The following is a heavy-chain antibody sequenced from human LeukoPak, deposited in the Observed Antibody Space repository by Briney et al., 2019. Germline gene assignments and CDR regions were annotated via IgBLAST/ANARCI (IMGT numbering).Heavy chain of an antibody. V-gene: IGHV1-69*06. J-gene: IGHJ5*02. CDR3: AGGGSYYWFDP. CDR2: IIPIFGTA. Sequence: GPSVKVSCKASGGTFSSYAISWVRQAPGQGLEWMGRIIPIFGTANYAQKFQGRVTITADKSTSTAYMELSSLRSEDTAVYYCAGGGSYYWFDPWGQGTLVTVSS. CDR1: GGTFSSYA. D-gene: IGHD1-26*01.